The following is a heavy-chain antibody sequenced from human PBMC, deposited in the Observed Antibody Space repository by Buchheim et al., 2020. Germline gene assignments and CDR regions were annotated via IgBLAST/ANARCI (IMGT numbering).Heavy chain of an antibody. D-gene: IGHD3-22*01. CDR2: INPNSGGT. CDR1: GYTFTGYY. V-gene: IGHV1-2*02. J-gene: IGHJ6*02. Sequence: QVQLVQSGAEVKKPGASVKVSCKASGYTFTGYYMHWVRQAPGQGLEWMGWINPNSGGTNYAQKFQGRVTTTRDTSISTAYMELSRLRSDDTAVYYCARVVRGYYDSSGYPPGYYYGMDVWGQGTT. CDR3: ARVVRGYYDSSGYPPGYYYGMDV.